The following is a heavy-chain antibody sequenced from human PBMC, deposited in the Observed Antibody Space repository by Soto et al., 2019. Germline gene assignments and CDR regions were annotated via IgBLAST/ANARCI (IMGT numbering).Heavy chain of an antibody. Sequence: QVQLVQSGAEVKKPGSSVTVSCKASGGTFGNSAISWVRQAPGQGREWMGGIIPIFPTPDYAQKFQGRVTIAPDASPSAVYMELPSLRSADTAVYYCPRNKARIHLGGNYYYGLAVWCQGTTVTVPS. CDR3: PRNKARIHLGGNYYYGLAV. J-gene: IGHJ6*02. CDR1: GGTFGNSA. CDR2: IIPIFPTP. D-gene: IGHD5-18*01. V-gene: IGHV1-69*05.